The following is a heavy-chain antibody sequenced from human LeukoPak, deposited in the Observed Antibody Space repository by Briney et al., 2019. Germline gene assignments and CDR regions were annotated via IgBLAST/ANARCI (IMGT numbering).Heavy chain of an antibody. Sequence: PSETLSLTCAVYGGSFSGYYWSWIRQPPGKGLEWIGEINHSGSTNYNPSLKSRVTISVDTSKNQFSLKLSSVTAADTAVYYCARGTTYNQYYYDSSGYYSFDYWGQGTLVTVSS. CDR3: ARGTTYNQYYYDSSGYYSFDY. CDR2: INHSGST. V-gene: IGHV4-34*01. J-gene: IGHJ4*02. D-gene: IGHD3-22*01. CDR1: GGSFSGYY.